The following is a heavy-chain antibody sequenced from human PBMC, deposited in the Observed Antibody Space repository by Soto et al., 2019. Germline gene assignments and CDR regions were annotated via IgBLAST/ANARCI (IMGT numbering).Heavy chain of an antibody. V-gene: IGHV4-31*03. CDR2: IYYSGST. CDR3: ARALNILTGYYPDY. Sequence: TSETLSLTCTVSGGSISSGGYYWSWIRQHPGKGLEWIGYIYYSGSTYYNPSLKSRVTISVDTSKNQFSLKLSSVTAADTAVYYCARALNILTGYYPDYWGQGTLVTVSS. CDR1: GGSISSGGYY. J-gene: IGHJ4*02. D-gene: IGHD3-9*01.